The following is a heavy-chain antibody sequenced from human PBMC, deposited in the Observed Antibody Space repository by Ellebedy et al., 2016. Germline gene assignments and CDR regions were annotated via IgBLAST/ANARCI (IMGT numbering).Heavy chain of an antibody. V-gene: IGHV1-69*13. Sequence: ALVKVSCKASGGSNYAISWVRQAPGQGLEWMGGIIPMFGTTNYAQKFQGRVTITADESTRTAYMELSSLRSEDLAVYYCASGGRGYFDLWGRGTLVTVSS. CDR2: IIPMFGTT. J-gene: IGHJ2*01. D-gene: IGHD2-15*01. CDR1: GGSNYA. CDR3: ASGGRGYFDL.